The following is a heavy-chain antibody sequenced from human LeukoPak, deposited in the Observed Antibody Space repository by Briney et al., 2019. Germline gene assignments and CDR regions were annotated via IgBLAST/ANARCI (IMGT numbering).Heavy chain of an antibody. CDR1: GYTFISYG. D-gene: IGHD1-26*01. Sequence: ASVKVSCKASGYTFISYGISWVRQAPGQGLEWLGLITPSGGSTWYAQKFQGRVTMTRDMSTSTDYMELSSLRSEDTAVYYCARDNSVGDYAWWFDPWGQGTLVTVSS. J-gene: IGHJ5*02. CDR3: ARDNSVGDYAWWFDP. CDR2: ITPSGGST. V-gene: IGHV1-46*01.